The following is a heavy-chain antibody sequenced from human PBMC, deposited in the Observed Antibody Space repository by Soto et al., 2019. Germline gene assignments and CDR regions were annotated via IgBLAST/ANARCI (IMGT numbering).Heavy chain of an antibody. Sequence: GGSLRLSCAASGFTFSSYGMHWVRQAPGKGLEWVAVIWYDGSNKYYADSVKGRFTISRDNSKNTLYLQMNSLRAEDTAVYYCARSEWYSSGWGTGGYYYYYMDVWGKGTTVTVSS. D-gene: IGHD6-19*01. V-gene: IGHV3-33*01. CDR2: IWYDGSNK. CDR1: GFTFSSYG. J-gene: IGHJ6*03. CDR3: ARSEWYSSGWGTGGYYYYYMDV.